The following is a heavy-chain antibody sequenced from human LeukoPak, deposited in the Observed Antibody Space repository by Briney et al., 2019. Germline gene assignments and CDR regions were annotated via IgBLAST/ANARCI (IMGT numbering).Heavy chain of an antibody. D-gene: IGHD1-14*01. J-gene: IGHJ4*02. CDR2: VSNDGRNE. CDR1: GFTFTSYS. Sequence: GESLRLSCAASGFTFTSYSMNWVRQAPGKGLEWVAVVSNDGRNEYYADSVQGRFSISRDNSKNTVYLQMNSLRAEDKAVYYCARDSASTPLDYWGQGTLVTVSS. CDR3: ARDSASTPLDY. V-gene: IGHV3-33*08.